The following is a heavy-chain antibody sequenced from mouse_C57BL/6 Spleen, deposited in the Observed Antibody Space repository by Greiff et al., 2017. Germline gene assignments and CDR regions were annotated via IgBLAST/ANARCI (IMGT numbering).Heavy chain of an antibody. CDR1: GYTFTGYW. D-gene: IGHD1-1*01. CDR2: ILPGSGST. CDR3: EKSYGTTGPWFAF. Sequence: QVQLKQSGAELMKPGASVKLSCKATGYTFTGYWIEWVKQRPGHGLEWIGEILPGSGSTNYNPQFKGKATFTADTSSNTAYMQLSSLTTEDSAIXYCEKSYGTTGPWFAFWGKGTLVTVYA. J-gene: IGHJ3*01. V-gene: IGHV1-9*01.